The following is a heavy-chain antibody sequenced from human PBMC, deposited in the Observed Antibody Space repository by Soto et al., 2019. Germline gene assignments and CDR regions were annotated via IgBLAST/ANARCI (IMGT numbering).Heavy chain of an antibody. V-gene: IGHV1-24*01. Sequence: ASVKVSCKVSGYTLTELSMHWVRQAPGKGLEWMGGFDPEDGETIYAQKFQGRATMTEDTSTDTAYMELSSLRSEDTAVYYCATVFEYSSSNWFDPWGQGTLVTVSS. CDR2: FDPEDGET. CDR3: ATVFEYSSSNWFDP. CDR1: GYTLTELS. J-gene: IGHJ5*02. D-gene: IGHD6-13*01.